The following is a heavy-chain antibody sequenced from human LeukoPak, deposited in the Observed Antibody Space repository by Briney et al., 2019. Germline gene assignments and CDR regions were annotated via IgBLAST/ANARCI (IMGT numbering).Heavy chain of an antibody. J-gene: IGHJ6*03. D-gene: IGHD3-3*01. CDR1: GGSISSYY. Sequence: SETLSLTCTVSGGSISSYYWSWIRQPPGKGLEWIGYIYYSGSTNYNPSLKSRVTISVDTSKNQFSLKLSSVTAADTAVYYCARTYYDFWSPPNYYMDVWGKGTTVNVSS. CDR2: IYYSGST. CDR3: ARTYYDFWSPPNYYMDV. V-gene: IGHV4-59*08.